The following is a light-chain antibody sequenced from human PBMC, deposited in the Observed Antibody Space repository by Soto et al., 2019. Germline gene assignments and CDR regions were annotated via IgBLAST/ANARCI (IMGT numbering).Light chain of an antibody. CDR1: QSVSSN. J-gene: IGKJ5*01. V-gene: IGKV3-15*01. CDR2: GAS. Sequence: EIVMTQSPATLSVSRGERATLSCRASQSVSSNLAWYQQKPGQAPRLLIYGASTRATGIPARFSGSGSGTEFTLTISSLEPEDFAVYYCQQRSSWPITFGQGTRLEIK. CDR3: QQRSSWPIT.